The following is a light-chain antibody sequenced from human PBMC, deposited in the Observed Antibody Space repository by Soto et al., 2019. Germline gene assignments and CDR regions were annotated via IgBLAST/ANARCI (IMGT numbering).Light chain of an antibody. CDR3: QSSDSSLGGVV. Sequence: QSVLTQPPSVSGAPGQRVTISCTGSSSNIGAGYDVHWYQHLPGTSPKLLIYADSNRPSGVPDRFSGSKSGTSASLAITGLQAEDEADYYCQSSDSSLGGVVFGGGTKLTVL. CDR2: ADS. V-gene: IGLV1-40*01. J-gene: IGLJ2*01. CDR1: SSNIGAGYD.